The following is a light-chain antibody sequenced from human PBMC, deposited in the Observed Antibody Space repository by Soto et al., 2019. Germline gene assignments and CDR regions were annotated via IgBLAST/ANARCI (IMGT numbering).Light chain of an antibody. CDR2: EVS. Sequence: QSALTQPPSASGSPGQSVTISCTGTSSDVGGYNYVSWYQQHPGKAPKLMIYEVSNRPSGVSNRFSASKSGNTASLTISGLQAEDEADYHCGSYAGSSAFYVFGTGTKVTVL. V-gene: IGLV2-14*01. CDR3: GSYAGSSAFYV. J-gene: IGLJ1*01. CDR1: SSDVGGYNY.